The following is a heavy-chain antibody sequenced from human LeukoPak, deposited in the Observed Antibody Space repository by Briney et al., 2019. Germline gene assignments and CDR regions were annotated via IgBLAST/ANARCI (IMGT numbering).Heavy chain of an antibody. J-gene: IGHJ4*02. D-gene: IGHD3-22*01. CDR1: GGSISSYY. Sequence: SETLSLTCTVSGGSISSYYWSWIRQPPGKGLEWIGYIHYSGSTNYNPSLKSRVTISVEKSKKQFSPKLSSVTTAEPAGYYFWRGWYNYDSSGYAWWGQGTLVTVS. V-gene: IGHV4-59*12. CDR2: IHYSGST. CDR3: WRGWYNYDSSGYAW.